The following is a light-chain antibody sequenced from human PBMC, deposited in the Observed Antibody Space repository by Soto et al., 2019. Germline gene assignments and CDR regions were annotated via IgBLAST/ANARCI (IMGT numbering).Light chain of an antibody. CDR3: ISYAVTNSYV. CDR1: SSDIGGYNF. J-gene: IGLJ1*01. V-gene: IGLV2-8*01. CDR2: EVD. Sequence: QSVLTQPPSASGSPGQSVTISCTGTSSDIGGYNFVSWYQQHPGKAPKLMIYEVDKRPSGVPDRFSGSKSGNTASLTVSGLQAEDEADYYCISYAVTNSYVFGTGNKVTVL.